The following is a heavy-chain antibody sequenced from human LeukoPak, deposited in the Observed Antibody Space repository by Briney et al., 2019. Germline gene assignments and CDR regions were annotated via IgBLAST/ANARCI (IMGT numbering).Heavy chain of an antibody. D-gene: IGHD1-20*01. J-gene: IGHJ5*02. CDR3: ARGNWNWFDP. Sequence: PSETLSLTCTVSGGSISSSNYYWAWIRQPPGKGLEWIGNIYYSGSTYYNPSLKSRVTISIDTSKNQFSLKLSSVTAADTAVYYCARGNWNWFDPWGQGTLVTVSS. CDR1: GGSISSSNYY. CDR2: IYYSGST. V-gene: IGHV4-39*07.